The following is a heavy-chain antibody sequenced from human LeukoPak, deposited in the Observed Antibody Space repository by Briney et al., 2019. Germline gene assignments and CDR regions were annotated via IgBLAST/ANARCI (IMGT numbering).Heavy chain of an antibody. CDR3: ERERWLVQNHAFDI. CDR2: ISSDGSGT. Sequence: PGGSLRLSCAASGFTFSSYWMHWVRQAPGKGLVWVSRISSDGSGTSYADSVKGRFTISGDNAKNTLYLQMSSLRAEDTAVYYCERERWLVQNHAFDIGGKGPRAPVP. CDR1: GFTFSSYW. V-gene: IGHV3-74*01. D-gene: IGHD6-19*01. J-gene: IGHJ3*02.